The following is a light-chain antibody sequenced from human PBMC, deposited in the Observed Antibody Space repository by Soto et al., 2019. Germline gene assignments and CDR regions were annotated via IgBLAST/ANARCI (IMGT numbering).Light chain of an antibody. Sequence: DIQMTQSPSTLSASVGDRVTITCRASQSISPWLAWYQQKPGQAPKLLIQKASSFESGVPSRFSCSGSGTEFTLTISGLQPDDFATYYCQHYYSCTFFGPGTRLEVK. CDR3: QHYYSCTF. J-gene: IGKJ2*01. V-gene: IGKV1-5*03. CDR2: KAS. CDR1: QSISPW.